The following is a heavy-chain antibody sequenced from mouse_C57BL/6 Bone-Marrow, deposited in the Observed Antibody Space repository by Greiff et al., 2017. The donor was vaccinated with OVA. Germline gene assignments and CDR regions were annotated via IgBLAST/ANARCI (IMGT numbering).Heavy chain of an antibody. Sequence: VQLQQSGAELVRPGASVKLSCTASGFNIKDDYMHWVKQRPEQGLEWIGWIDPENGDTEYASKFQGKATITADTSSNTAYLQLSSLTSEDTAVYYCTSPNRAPAWFAYWGQGTLVTVSA. V-gene: IGHV14-4*01. J-gene: IGHJ3*01. CDR3: TSPNRAPAWFAY. D-gene: IGHD4-1*01. CDR2: IDPENGDT. CDR1: GFNIKDDY.